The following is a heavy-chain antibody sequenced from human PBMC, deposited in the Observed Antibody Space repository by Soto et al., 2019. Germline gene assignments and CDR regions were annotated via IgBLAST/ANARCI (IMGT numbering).Heavy chain of an antibody. J-gene: IGHJ6*02. CDR1: GFTLSSYP. Sequence: PXGSLRLSYVGAGFTLSSYPMSWVRQAPGKGLEWVSTIGGSGRSTFYADSVKGRFTMSRDNSKNTLYLQINSLRAEDTAVYYCARDRGNTDVWGQGTTVTVSS. CDR3: ARDRGNTDV. V-gene: IGHV3-23*01. CDR2: IGGSGRST. D-gene: IGHD6-25*01.